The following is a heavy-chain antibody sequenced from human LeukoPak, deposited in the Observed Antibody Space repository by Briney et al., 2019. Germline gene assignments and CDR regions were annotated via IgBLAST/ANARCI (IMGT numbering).Heavy chain of an antibody. CDR3: AKDDILTGSDY. Sequence: ASVKVSCKASGYTFTSYCISWVRQATGQGLEWMGWISAYNGNTNYAQKLQGRVTMTPDTSTSTAYVELRSLRSDDTAVYYCAKDDILTGSDYWGQGTLVTVSS. V-gene: IGHV1-18*04. D-gene: IGHD3-9*01. CDR2: ISAYNGNT. CDR1: GYTFTSYC. J-gene: IGHJ4*02.